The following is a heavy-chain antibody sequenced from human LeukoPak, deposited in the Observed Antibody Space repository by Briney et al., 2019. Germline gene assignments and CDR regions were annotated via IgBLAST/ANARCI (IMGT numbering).Heavy chain of an antibody. D-gene: IGHD5-18*01. V-gene: IGHV3-64*01. CDR2: ISSNGGST. CDR3: ARTPREYSYGPYYYYYMDV. J-gene: IGHJ6*03. CDR1: GFTFSSYA. Sequence: GGSLRLSCAASGFTFSSYAMHWVRQAPGKGLEYVSAISSNGGSTYYANSVKGRFTISRDNSKNTLYLQMGSLRAEDMAVYYCARTPREYSYGPYYYYYMDVWGKGTTVTVSS.